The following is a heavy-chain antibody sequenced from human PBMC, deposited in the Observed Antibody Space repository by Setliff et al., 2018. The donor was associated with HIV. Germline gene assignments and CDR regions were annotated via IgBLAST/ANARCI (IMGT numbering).Heavy chain of an antibody. D-gene: IGHD2-21*01. V-gene: IGHV1-69*10. J-gene: IGHJ4*02. CDR2: IVPVLGIT. CDR1: GGSFSSYA. CDR3: ARDRLGHIDRPYFDY. Sequence: SVKVSCKASGGSFSSYAISWVRQAPGQGLEWMGGIVPVLGITNYSPKFQGRVTITTDESTTTAYMDLSSLRSEDTAVYYCARDRLGHIDRPYFDYWGQGTLVTVSS.